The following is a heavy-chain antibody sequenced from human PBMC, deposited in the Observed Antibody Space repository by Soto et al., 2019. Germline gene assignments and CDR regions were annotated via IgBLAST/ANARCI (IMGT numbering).Heavy chain of an antibody. CDR3: ARDFSYDILTALDY. Sequence: GGSLRLSCAASGFTFSSYWMIWVRQAPGKGLEWVANIKQDGSEKYYVDSVKGRFTISRDNAKNSLYLQMNSLRAEDTAVYYCARDFSYDILTALDYWGQGTLVTVSS. J-gene: IGHJ4*02. CDR1: GFTFSSYW. CDR2: IKQDGSEK. D-gene: IGHD3-9*01. V-gene: IGHV3-7*03.